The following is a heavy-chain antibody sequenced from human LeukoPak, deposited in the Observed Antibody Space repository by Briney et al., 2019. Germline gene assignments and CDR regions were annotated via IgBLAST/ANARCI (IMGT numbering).Heavy chain of an antibody. D-gene: IGHD3-10*01. CDR1: GFTFSNFE. CDR3: AGSYYNVFDY. Sequence: GGSLRLSCAASGFTFSNFEMNWVRQAPGKGLEWVSYISSSGSTKYYADSVKGRFTISRDNSKNTLYLQMNSLRAEDTAVYYCAGSYYNVFDYWGQGTLVTVSS. CDR2: ISSSGSTK. V-gene: IGHV3-48*03. J-gene: IGHJ4*02.